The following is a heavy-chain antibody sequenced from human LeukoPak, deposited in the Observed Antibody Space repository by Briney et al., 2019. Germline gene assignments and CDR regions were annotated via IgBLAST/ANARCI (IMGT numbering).Heavy chain of an antibody. D-gene: IGHD6-13*01. Sequence: GRSLRLSCAASGFTFSSYWMSWVRQAPGKWLEWVANIKQGGSEKYYVASVKGRFTISRDNAKNSLYLEMNSLRAEDTAVYYCAGFVSWGIDYWGQGTVVTVSS. CDR3: AGFVSWGIDY. CDR1: GFTFSSYW. CDR2: IKQGGSEK. V-gene: IGHV3-7*01. J-gene: IGHJ4*02.